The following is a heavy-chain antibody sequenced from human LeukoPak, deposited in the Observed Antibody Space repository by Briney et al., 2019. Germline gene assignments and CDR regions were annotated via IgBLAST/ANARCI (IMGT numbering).Heavy chain of an antibody. Sequence: GGSLRLSCAASGFTFSSYAMHWVRQAPGKGLEWVALIPYDGSNKYYADSVKGRFTVSRGNSKNTLYLQMNSLRAEDTAVYYCVRGAYSSSWLNFDYWGQGTLVTVSS. CDR1: GFTFSSYA. CDR3: VRGAYSSSWLNFDY. D-gene: IGHD6-13*01. J-gene: IGHJ4*02. V-gene: IGHV3-30*04. CDR2: IPYDGSNK.